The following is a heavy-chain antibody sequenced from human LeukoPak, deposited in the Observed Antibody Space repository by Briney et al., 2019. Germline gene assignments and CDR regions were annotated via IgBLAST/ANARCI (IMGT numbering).Heavy chain of an antibody. D-gene: IGHD3-16*01. V-gene: IGHV4-39*01. Sequence: SETLSLTCTVSGGSISSSSYYWGWIRQPPGKGLEWIGSIYYSGSTYYNPSLKSRVTISVDTSKNQFSLKLSSVTAADTAVCYCASQRTPSGLPFGYWGQGTLVTVSS. CDR3: ASQRTPSGLPFGY. CDR1: GGSISSSSYY. J-gene: IGHJ4*02. CDR2: IYYSGST.